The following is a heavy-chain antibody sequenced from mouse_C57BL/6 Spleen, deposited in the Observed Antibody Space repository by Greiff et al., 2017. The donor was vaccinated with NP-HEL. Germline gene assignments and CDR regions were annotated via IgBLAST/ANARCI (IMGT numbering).Heavy chain of an antibody. CDR1: GFTFSSYG. V-gene: IGHV5-6*02. CDR3: ARRGVTTVVEGVYAMDY. Sequence: EVRLVESGGDLVKPGGSLKLSCAASGFTFSSYGMSWVRQTPDKRLEWVATISSGGSYTYYPDSVKGRFTISRDNAKNTLYLQMSSLKSEDTAMYYCARRGVTTVVEGVYAMDYWGQGTSVTVSS. J-gene: IGHJ4*01. D-gene: IGHD1-1*01. CDR2: ISSGGSYT.